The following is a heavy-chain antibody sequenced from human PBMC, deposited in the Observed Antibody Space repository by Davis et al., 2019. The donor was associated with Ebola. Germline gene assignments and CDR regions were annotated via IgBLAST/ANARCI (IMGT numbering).Heavy chain of an antibody. CDR2: IYYSGST. Sequence: SETLSLTCTVSGGSISSGGYYWSWIRQHPGKGLEWIGYIYYSGSTYYNPSLKSRVTISVDTSKNQFSLKLSSVTAADTAVYYCAILLGRYYYYGMDVWGKGTTVTVSS. D-gene: IGHD2/OR15-2a*01. V-gene: IGHV4-31*03. J-gene: IGHJ6*04. CDR1: GGSISSGGYY. CDR3: AILLGRYYYYGMDV.